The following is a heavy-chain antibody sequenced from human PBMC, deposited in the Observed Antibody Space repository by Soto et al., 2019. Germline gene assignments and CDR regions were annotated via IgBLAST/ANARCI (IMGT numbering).Heavy chain of an antibody. D-gene: IGHD6-19*01. CDR1: GFTFTSSA. J-gene: IGHJ2*01. V-gene: IGHV1-58*01. Sequence: SVKVSCKASGFTFTSSAVQWVRQARGQRPEWIGWIVVGSGNTNYAQKFQERVTITRDMSTSTAYMELSSLRSEDTAVYYCAAVAVAGRPSYWYFDLWGRGTLVTVSS. CDR2: IVVGSGNT. CDR3: AAVAVAGRPSYWYFDL.